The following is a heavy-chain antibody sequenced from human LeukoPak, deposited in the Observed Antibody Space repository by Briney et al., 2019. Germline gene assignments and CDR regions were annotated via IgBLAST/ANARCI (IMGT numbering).Heavy chain of an antibody. J-gene: IGHJ3*02. CDR3: ARDRELKDAFDI. CDR1: GYTFTSYG. D-gene: IGHD1-7*01. V-gene: IGHV1-18*01. CDR2: NSAYNGNT. Sequence: ASVKVSCKASGYTFTSYGISWVRQAPGQGLEWMGWNSAYNGNTNYAQKLQGRVTMTTDTSTSTAYMELRSLRSDDTAVYYCARDRELKDAFDIWGQGTMVTVSS.